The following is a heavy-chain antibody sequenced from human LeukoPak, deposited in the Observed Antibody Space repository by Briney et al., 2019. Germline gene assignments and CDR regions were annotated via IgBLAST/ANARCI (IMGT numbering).Heavy chain of an antibody. CDR3: ARDRGYGGKDDYWYCMDV. V-gene: IGHV1-18*01. D-gene: IGHD5-12*01. CDR1: GFTFTSYG. CDR2: ISGYDGNT. J-gene: IGHJ6*02. Sequence: GASVKLPCKASGFTFTSYGISWVRQAPGQGLEWMGWISGYDGNTNYADSVQGRVTISTDKSTSTVYLELTSLRADDTAVYYCARDRGYGGKDDYWYCMDVSGQGTSVTVSS.